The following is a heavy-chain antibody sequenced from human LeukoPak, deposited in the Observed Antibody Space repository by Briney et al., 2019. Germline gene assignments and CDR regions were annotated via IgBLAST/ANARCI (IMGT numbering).Heavy chain of an antibody. D-gene: IGHD5-24*01. CDR2: IYSGGTT. CDR3: ARYRDGYIY. V-gene: IGHV3-53*01. J-gene: IGHJ4*02. CDR1: GFAVSNNY. Sequence: PGGSLRLSCAASGFAVSNNYMSWVRQAPGKGLEWVSIIYSGGTTYYADSVKGRFTISRDNSKNTLYLQMNSLRAEDTAVYYCARYRDGYIYWGQGTLVTVSS.